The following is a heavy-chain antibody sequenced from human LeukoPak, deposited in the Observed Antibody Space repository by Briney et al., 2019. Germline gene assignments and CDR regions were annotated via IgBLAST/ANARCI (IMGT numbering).Heavy chain of an antibody. Sequence: SESPSLTCAVYGGSFSGYYWSWIRQPPGKGLEWIGEINHSGSTNYNPSLKSRVTISVDTSKNQFSLKLSSVTAADTAVYYCARQPPHIVVVPAAPVGDYYYGMDVWGQGTTVTVSS. J-gene: IGHJ6*02. CDR3: ARQPPHIVVVPAAPVGDYYYGMDV. CDR2: INHSGST. CDR1: GGSFSGYY. V-gene: IGHV4-34*01. D-gene: IGHD2-2*01.